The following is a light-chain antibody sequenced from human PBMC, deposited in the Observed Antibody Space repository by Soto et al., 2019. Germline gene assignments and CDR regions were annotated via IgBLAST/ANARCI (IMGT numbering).Light chain of an antibody. CDR2: KAS. CDR3: QHYNSYSEA. Sequence: DIQMTQSPPSLSASVGDRVTITCRASQSISSYLNWYQQKPGKAPKLLIYKASTLKSGVPSRFSGSGSGTEFTLTISSLQPDDFVTYYCQHYNSYSEAFGQGTKVDIK. V-gene: IGKV1-5*03. CDR1: QSISSY. J-gene: IGKJ1*01.